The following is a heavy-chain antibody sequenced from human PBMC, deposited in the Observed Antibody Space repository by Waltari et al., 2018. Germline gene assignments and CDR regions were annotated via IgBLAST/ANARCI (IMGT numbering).Heavy chain of an antibody. CDR2: IYYSGST. CDR3: ASRQQLGQFDY. Sequence: QLQLQESGPGLVKPSETLSLTCTVSGGSISSSSYYWGWLRQPPGKGLEWLGSIYYSGSTYYNPAPKSRVTISLDTSKNQFSLKLSSVTAADTAVYYCASRQQLGQFDYWGQGTLVTVSS. CDR1: GGSISSSSYY. V-gene: IGHV4-39*01. J-gene: IGHJ4*02. D-gene: IGHD6-13*01.